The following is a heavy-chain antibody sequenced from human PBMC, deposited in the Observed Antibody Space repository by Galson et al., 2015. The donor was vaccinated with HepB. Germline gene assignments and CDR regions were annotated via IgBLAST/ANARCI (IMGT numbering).Heavy chain of an antibody. CDR1: GFTFSDYY. CDR2: ISSSSSYT. Sequence: SLRLSCAASGFTFSDYYMSWIRQAPGKGLEWVSYISSSSSYTNYADSVKGRFTISRDNAKNLLYLQMNSLRAEDTAVYYCARDGGYNDPPDYWGQGTLVTVSS. V-gene: IGHV3-11*06. D-gene: IGHD5-24*01. J-gene: IGHJ4*02. CDR3: ARDGGYNDPPDY.